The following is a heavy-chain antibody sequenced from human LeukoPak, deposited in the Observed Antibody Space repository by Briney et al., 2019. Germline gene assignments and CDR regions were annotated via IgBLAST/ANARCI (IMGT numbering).Heavy chain of an antibody. J-gene: IGHJ4*02. V-gene: IGHV1-46*01. Sequence: ASVKVSCKASGYTFTSYYMHWVRQAPGQGLEWMGIINPSGGSTSYAQKFQGRVTMTRDTSTSTVYMELSSLRSEDTAVYYCARDELDCSGGSCYPRRIFDYWGQGTLVTVSS. D-gene: IGHD2-15*01. CDR2: INPSGGST. CDR1: GYTFTSYY. CDR3: ARDELDCSGGSCYPRRIFDY.